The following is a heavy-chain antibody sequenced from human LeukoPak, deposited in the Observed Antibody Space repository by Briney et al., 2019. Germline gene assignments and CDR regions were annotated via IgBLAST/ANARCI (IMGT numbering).Heavy chain of an antibody. CDR1: GITLSNYG. D-gene: IGHD3-10*01. J-gene: IGHJ4*02. CDR2: ISDSGGST. CDR3: AKRGVVIRVVLVGFHKEAYYFDS. Sequence: GSLRLSCAVSGITLSNYGMSWVRQAPGKGLEWVAGISDSGGSTNYADSVKGRFTISRDNPKNTLYLQMNSLRAEDTAVYFCAKRGVVIRVVLVGFHKEAYYFDSWGQGALVTVSS. V-gene: IGHV3-23*01.